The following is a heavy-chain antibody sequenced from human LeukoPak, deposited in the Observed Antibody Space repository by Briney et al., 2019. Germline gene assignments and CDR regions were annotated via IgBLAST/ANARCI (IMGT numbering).Heavy chain of an antibody. Sequence: GGSLRLSCTASGFTFGDYAMSWVRQAPGKGLEWVGFIRSKTDGRTTDYAAAVKGRFTISRDDSKNTLYLQMNRLETEDTAVYYCTTDRREVIVADVTLSYYYYYMDVWGKGTTVIISS. J-gene: IGHJ6*03. CDR3: TTDRREVIVADVTLSYYYYYMDV. CDR1: GFTFGDYA. V-gene: IGHV3-49*04. CDR2: IRSKTDGRTT. D-gene: IGHD2/OR15-2a*01.